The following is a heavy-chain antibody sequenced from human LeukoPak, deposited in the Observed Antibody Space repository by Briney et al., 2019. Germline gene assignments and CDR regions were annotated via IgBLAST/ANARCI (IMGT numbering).Heavy chain of an antibody. CDR2: IDPNSGGT. J-gene: IGHJ4*02. V-gene: IGHV1-2*02. Sequence: ASVKVSCKASGYTVTGYYIHWMRQAPGQGLEWMGWIDPNSGGTDYAQKFQGRVTMTRGTSISTAYMDLSRLRSDDTAVYYCARVGYSSSASDYWGQGTLVTVSS. CDR1: GYTVTGYY. CDR3: ARVGYSSSASDY. D-gene: IGHD2-2*01.